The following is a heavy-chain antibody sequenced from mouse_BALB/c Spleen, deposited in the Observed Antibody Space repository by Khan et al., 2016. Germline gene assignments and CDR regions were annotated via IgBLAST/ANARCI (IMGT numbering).Heavy chain of an antibody. V-gene: IGHV1-80*01. D-gene: IGHD2-2*01. J-gene: IGHJ3*01. CDR3: AREGYGYDTFAY. CDR1: GYAFSSYW. Sequence: VPLQQSGAELVRPGSSVKISCKASGYAFSSYWMNWVKQRPGQGLEWIGQIYPGDGDTNYNGKFKGKATLTADKSSSTAYMQLSSLTSEDSAVYFCAREGYGYDTFAYWGQGTLVTVSA. CDR2: IYPGDGDT.